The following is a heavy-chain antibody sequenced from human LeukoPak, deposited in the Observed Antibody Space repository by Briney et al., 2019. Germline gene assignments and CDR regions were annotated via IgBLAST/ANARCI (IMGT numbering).Heavy chain of an antibody. CDR2: IYTSGST. CDR3: AKDRTRNWFDP. Sequence: SETLSLTCTVSGDSVSNYYWSWIRQPAGKGLEWIGRIYTSGSTNYNPSLKSRVTMSVDTSKNQFSLKLSSVTAADTAVYYCAKDRTRNWFDPWGQGTLVTVSS. V-gene: IGHV4-4*07. CDR1: GDSVSNYY. J-gene: IGHJ5*02.